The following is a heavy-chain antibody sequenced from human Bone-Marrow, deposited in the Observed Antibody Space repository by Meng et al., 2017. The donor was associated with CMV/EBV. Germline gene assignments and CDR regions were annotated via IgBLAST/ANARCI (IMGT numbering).Heavy chain of an antibody. CDR3: TTDWGANDAFDI. J-gene: IGHJ3*02. V-gene: IGHV3-15*01. Sequence: ETLSLTCAASGFTFSNAWMSWVRQAPGKGLEWVGRIKSKTDGGTTDYAAPVKGRFTISRDDSKNTLYLQMNSLKTEDTAVYYCTTDWGANDAFDIWGQGTMVTVSS. CDR2: IKSKTDGGTT. CDR1: GFTFSNAW. D-gene: IGHD1-26*01.